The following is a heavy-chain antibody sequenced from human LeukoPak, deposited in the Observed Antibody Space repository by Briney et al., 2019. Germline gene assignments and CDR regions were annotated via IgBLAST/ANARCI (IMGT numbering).Heavy chain of an antibody. Sequence: GGSLRLSCAASGFTFSSYSMHWVRQAPGKGLEWVAVIWYDGSNKYYADSVKGRFTISRDNSKNTLYLQMNSLRAEDTAVYYCARDDYGDQLVGNWFDPWGQGTLVTVSS. D-gene: IGHD4-17*01. J-gene: IGHJ5*02. CDR2: IWYDGSNK. CDR3: ARDDYGDQLVGNWFDP. V-gene: IGHV3-33*08. CDR1: GFTFSSYS.